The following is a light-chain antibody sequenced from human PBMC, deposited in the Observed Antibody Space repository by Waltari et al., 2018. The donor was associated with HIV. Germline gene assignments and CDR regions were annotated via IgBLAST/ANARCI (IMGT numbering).Light chain of an antibody. CDR1: QNITSY. CDR3: QQSYSTPRT. J-gene: IGKJ1*01. V-gene: IGKV1-39*01. Sequence: DLQMTQSPTSLSASVGDSVTITCRASQNITSYLNWYQQKPGKAPKLLIYTTSTLRRGVPSRFSDSGSGTDFTLTISSLQPEDFATYYCQQSYSTPRTFGQGTKVEIK. CDR2: TTS.